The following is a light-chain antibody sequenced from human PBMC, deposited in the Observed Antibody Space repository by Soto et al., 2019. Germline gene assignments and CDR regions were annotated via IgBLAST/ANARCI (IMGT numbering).Light chain of an antibody. V-gene: IGKV3D-20*01. Sequence: EIVLTQSPATLSLSPGERATLSCGASQSVSSSSLAWYQQKPGLAPRLLIYDASSRATGIPDRFSGSGSGTDFTLTISRLEPEDFAVYYFQQYGSSPYTFGQGTKREIK. CDR1: QSVSSSS. CDR3: QQYGSSPYT. CDR2: DAS. J-gene: IGKJ2*01.